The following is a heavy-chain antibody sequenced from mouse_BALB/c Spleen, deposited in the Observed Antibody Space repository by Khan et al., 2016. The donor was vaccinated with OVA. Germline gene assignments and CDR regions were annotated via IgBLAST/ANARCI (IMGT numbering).Heavy chain of an antibody. Sequence: EVQLQESGPGLVKPSQSLSLTCSVTGYSITSAYYWNWIRQFPGNKLEWMGYISSGGSFNYNPSLTNRISTTRDTSKNQFFLKLNSVTPEDTATYYCARAGRGLDYWGQGTLVTVSA. V-gene: IGHV3-6*02. CDR1: GYSITSAYY. J-gene: IGHJ3*01. D-gene: IGHD3-3*01. CDR2: ISSGGSF. CDR3: ARAGRGLDY.